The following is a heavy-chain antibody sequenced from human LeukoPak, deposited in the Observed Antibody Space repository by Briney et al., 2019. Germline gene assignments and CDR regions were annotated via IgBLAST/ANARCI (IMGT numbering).Heavy chain of an antibody. CDR2: MNPNSGNT. CDR3: ASIVASSAFDI. CDR1: GYTFTSHG. Sequence: ASAKVSCKASGYTFTSHGINWVRQATGQGLEWMGWMNPNSGNTGYAQKFQGRVTITRNTSISTAYMELSSLRSEDTAVYYCASIVASSAFDIWGQGTMVTVSS. V-gene: IGHV1-8*03. D-gene: IGHD2-15*01. J-gene: IGHJ3*02.